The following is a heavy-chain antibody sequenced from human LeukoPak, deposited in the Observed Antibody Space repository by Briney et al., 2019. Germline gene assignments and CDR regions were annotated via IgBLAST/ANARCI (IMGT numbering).Heavy chain of an antibody. D-gene: IGHD2-2*01. CDR3: ARKSRVVVPAAMSGIGPERIHYYYYGMDV. V-gene: IGHV1-69*01. J-gene: IGHJ6*02. CDR1: GCTLSRYS. CDR2: IIPIFGTA. Sequence: SVNVSCKASGCTLSRYSMNWVRQAPGQGLEWMGGIIPIFGTANYAQKFQGRVTITADESTSTAYMELSSLRSEDTAVYYCARKSRVVVPAAMSGIGPERIHYYYYGMDVWGQGTTVTVSS.